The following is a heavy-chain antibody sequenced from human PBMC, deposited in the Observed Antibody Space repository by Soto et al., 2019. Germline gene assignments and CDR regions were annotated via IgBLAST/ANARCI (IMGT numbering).Heavy chain of an antibody. Sequence: SETLSLTCTVSGGSISSYYWSWIRQPPGKGLEWIGEVNHSGSTNYNPSLKSRVTISVDTSKNQFSLKLSSVTAADTAVYYCARLQGLGGSATSGWFDPWGQGTLVTVSS. CDR3: ARLQGLGGSATSGWFDP. D-gene: IGHD3-10*01. J-gene: IGHJ5*02. CDR1: GGSISSYY. V-gene: IGHV4-59*08. CDR2: VNHSGST.